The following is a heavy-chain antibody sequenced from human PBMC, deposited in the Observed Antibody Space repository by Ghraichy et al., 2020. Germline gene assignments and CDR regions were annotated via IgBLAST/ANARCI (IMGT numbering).Heavy chain of an antibody. D-gene: IGHD3-16*01. J-gene: IGHJ3*02. CDR1: GFTFSSFP. V-gene: IGHV3-23*01. Sequence: GGSLRLSCAASGFTFSSFPMSWVRLAPGKGLEWVSVISASDGTTHYADSVKGRFTISRDNFKNTLYLQMNSLRADDTAVYYCARDESGWGSFGICGQGTMVTVSS. CDR2: ISASDGTT. CDR3: ARDESGWGSFGI.